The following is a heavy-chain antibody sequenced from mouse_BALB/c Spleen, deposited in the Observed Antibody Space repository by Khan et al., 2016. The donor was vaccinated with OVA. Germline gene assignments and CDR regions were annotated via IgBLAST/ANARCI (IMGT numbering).Heavy chain of an antibody. V-gene: IGHV3-2*02. CDR2: ISYSGNT. CDR1: GYSITSDYA. Sequence: EVQLQESGPGLVKPSQSLSLTCTVTGYSITSDYAWNWIRQFPGNKLEWMGYISYSGNTNYNPSLKSRISITRDTSKNTLFLQLNSVTTEDTAIYYCARVDGGDFDYWGQGTTLTVSS. D-gene: IGHD2-3*01. J-gene: IGHJ2*01. CDR3: ARVDGGDFDY.